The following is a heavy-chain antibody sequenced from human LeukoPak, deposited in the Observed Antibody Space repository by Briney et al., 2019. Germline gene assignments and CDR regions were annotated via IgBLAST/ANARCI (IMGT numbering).Heavy chain of an antibody. CDR1: GGSVSSGSYY. D-gene: IGHD3-22*01. V-gene: IGHV4-61*01. CDR2: IYYSGST. J-gene: IGHJ4*02. Sequence: PSETLSLTCTVSGGSVSSGSYYWSWIRQPPGKGLEWIGYIYYSGSTNYNPSLKSRVTISVDTSKNQFSLKLSSVTAADTAVYYCARRLEYYDSGGYHLAYFDYWGQGTLVTVSS. CDR3: ARRLEYYDSGGYHLAYFDY.